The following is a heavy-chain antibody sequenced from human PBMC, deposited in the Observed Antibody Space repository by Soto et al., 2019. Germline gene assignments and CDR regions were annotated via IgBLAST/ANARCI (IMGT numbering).Heavy chain of an antibody. CDR2: INAGIGTA. V-gene: IGHV1-69*13. CDR3: ARLFGSYFDY. J-gene: IGHJ4*02. CDR1: GYTFTSYA. Sequence: SVKVSCKASGYTFTSYAMHWVRQAPGQGLEWMGGINAGIGTAKYAQKFQGRVTITADESTSTAYMELSSLRSEDTAVYYCARLFGSYFDYWGQGTLVTVSS. D-gene: IGHD3-3*01.